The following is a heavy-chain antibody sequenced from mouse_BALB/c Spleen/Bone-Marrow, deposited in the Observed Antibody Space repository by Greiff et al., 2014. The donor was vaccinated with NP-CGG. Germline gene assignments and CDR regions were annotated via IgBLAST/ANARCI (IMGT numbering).Heavy chain of an antibody. D-gene: IGHD4-1*01. CDR2: IYPGDGDT. V-gene: IGHV1-80*01. J-gene: IGHJ2*01. CDR3: ARVRNWADY. Sequence: QVQLKQSGAELVRPGSSVKISCKASGYSFSSYWMNWVKQRPGQGLEWIGQIYPGDGDTNYNGKFKGKATLTADKSSSTAYMQLSSLTSEDSAVYFCARVRNWADYWGQGTTLTVSS. CDR1: GYSFSSYW.